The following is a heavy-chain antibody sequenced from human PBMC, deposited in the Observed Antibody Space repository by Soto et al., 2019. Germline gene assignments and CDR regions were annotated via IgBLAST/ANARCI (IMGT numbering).Heavy chain of an antibody. CDR1: GGSISSYY. J-gene: IGHJ6*02. CDR2: IYYSGST. CDR3: ARDYTAMGMDYYYGMEV. V-gene: IGHV4-59*01. D-gene: IGHD5-18*01. Sequence: SETLSLTCTVSGGSISSYYWSWIRQPPGKGLEWIGYIYYSGSTNYNPSLKSRVTISVDTSKNQFSLKLSSVTAADTAVYYRARDYTAMGMDYYYGMEVWGQGTTVTVSS.